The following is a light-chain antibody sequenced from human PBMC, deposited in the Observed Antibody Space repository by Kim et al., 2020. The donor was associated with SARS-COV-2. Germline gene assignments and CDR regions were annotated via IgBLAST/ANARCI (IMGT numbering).Light chain of an antibody. Sequence: ASGGDTITTTCRASESINTYLPWYQQKPGKGPRLLIYAASSLHSGVPSRFSGTGSGTDFTLTISSLLREDFATYFCHQSYGLPPTFGQGTKVDIK. V-gene: IGKV1-39*01. CDR1: ESINTY. CDR2: AAS. CDR3: HQSYGLPPT. J-gene: IGKJ1*01.